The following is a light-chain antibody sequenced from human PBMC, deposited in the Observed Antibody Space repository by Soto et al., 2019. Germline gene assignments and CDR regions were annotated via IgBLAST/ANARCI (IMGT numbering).Light chain of an antibody. J-gene: IGLJ1*01. Sequence: VLTQPPSVSAAPGQKVTISCSGSSSNIGGNSVSWYQQLPGTAPKLLIYDDNKRPSGIPDRFSGSKSGTSATLGITGFQTGDEADYYCGSWDSSLSPYVFGPGTKVTVL. CDR3: GSWDSSLSPYV. V-gene: IGLV1-51*01. CDR1: SSNIGGNS. CDR2: DDN.